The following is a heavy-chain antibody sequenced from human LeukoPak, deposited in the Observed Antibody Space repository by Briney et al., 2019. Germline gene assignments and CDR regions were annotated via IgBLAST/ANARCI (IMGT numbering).Heavy chain of an antibody. J-gene: IGHJ4*02. CDR2: INHSGST. CDR1: GGSFSGYY. D-gene: IGHD3-22*01. CDR3: AREVPYYDSSGYPPYYFDH. Sequence: PSETLSLTCAVYGGSFSGYYWSWIRQLPGKGLEWIGEINHSGSTNYNPSLKSRVTISVDTSKNQFSLKLSSVTAADTAVYYCAREVPYYDSSGYPPYYFDHWGQGTLVTVSS. V-gene: IGHV4-34*01.